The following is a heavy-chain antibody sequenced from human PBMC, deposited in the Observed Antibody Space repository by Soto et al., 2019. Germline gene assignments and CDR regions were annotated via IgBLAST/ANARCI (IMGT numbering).Heavy chain of an antibody. CDR2: FDPEDGET. V-gene: IGHV1-24*01. Sequence: AASVKVSCKVSGYTLTELSMHWVRQAPGKGLEWMGGFDPEDGETIYAQKFQGRVTMTEDTSTDTAYMELSSLRSEDTAVYYCATDITVVVPAATPHAYWGQGTLVTVSS. CDR3: ATDITVVVPAATPHAY. CDR1: GYTLTELS. J-gene: IGHJ4*02. D-gene: IGHD2-2*01.